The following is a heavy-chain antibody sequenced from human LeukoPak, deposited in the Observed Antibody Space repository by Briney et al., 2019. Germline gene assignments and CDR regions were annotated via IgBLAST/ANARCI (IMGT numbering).Heavy chain of an antibody. J-gene: IGHJ4*02. V-gene: IGHV3-30*03. CDR1: GFTFSSYG. CDR3: ARGKGSSSPYYFDY. D-gene: IGHD6-6*01. Sequence: GRSLRLSCAASGFTFSSYGMHWVRQAPGKGLEWVAVISYDGSNKYYADSVKGRFTISRDNSKNTLYLQMNSLRAEDTAVYYCARGKGSSSPYYFDYWGQGTLVTVSS. CDR2: ISYDGSNK.